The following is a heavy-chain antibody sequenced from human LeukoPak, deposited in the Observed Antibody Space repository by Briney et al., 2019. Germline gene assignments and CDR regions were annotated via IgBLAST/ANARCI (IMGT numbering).Heavy chain of an antibody. CDR2: IIPIFGTA. D-gene: IGHD2-21*02. CDR1: GYTFTGYY. V-gene: IGHV1-69*06. J-gene: IGHJ1*01. CDR3: ARDPVRIYCGGDCYQLQH. Sequence: GASVKVSCKASGYTFTGYYMHWVRQAPGQGLEWMGGIIPIFGTANYAQKFQGRVTITADKSTSTAYMELSSLRSEDTAVYYCARDPVRIYCGGDCYQLQHWGQGTLVTVSS.